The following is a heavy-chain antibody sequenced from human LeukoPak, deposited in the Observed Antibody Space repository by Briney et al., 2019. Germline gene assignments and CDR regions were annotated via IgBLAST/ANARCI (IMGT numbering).Heavy chain of an antibody. Sequence: GGSLRLSCAASGFTFSRHSMNWVRQAPGKGLEWVSYIISSSSTIYYADSVKGRFTISRDNAKNSLYLQMNSLRADDTAVYYCARAVGHGSGSPRMDVWGNGTTVTVSS. D-gene: IGHD3-10*01. CDR2: IISSSSTI. V-gene: IGHV3-48*01. CDR3: ARAVGHGSGSPRMDV. CDR1: GFTFSRHS. J-gene: IGHJ6*04.